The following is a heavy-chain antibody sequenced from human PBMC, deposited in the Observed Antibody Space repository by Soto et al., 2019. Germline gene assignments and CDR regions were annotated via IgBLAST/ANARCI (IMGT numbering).Heavy chain of an antibody. J-gene: IGHJ4*02. CDR2: IYPGDSDT. CDR3: ARHGKNCDSTGCYQRPLDS. D-gene: IGHD2-2*01. Sequence: PGESLKISCKGSGYSFTSYWIGWVRQMPGKGLEWMGIIYPGDSDTRYSPSFQGQVTISADKSISTAYLQWSSLKATDTAIYYCARHGKNCDSTGCYQRPLDSWGQGTLVTVSS. CDR1: GYSFTSYW. V-gene: IGHV5-51*01.